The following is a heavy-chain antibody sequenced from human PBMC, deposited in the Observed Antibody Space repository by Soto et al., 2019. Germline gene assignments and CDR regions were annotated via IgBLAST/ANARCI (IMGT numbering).Heavy chain of an antibody. J-gene: IGHJ4*02. Sequence: EVQLLESGGGLVQPGGSLRLSCAASGLTLSNYAISWVRQAPGKGLEWVSVISGSSGNTYYADSVKGRFTISTDNSKNTLYLQIDSLRAEDTAVYYCAKKVGITGTTVYFACWGQGTLVTVSS. CDR3: AKKVGITGTTVYFAC. CDR2: ISGSSGNT. CDR1: GLTLSNYA. D-gene: IGHD1-20*01. V-gene: IGHV3-23*01.